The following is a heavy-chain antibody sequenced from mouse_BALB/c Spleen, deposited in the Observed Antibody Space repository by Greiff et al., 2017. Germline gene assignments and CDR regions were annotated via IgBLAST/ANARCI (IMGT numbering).Heavy chain of an antibody. J-gene: IGHJ2*01. V-gene: IGHV3-6*02. CDR2: ISYDGSN. CDR1: GYSITSGYY. D-gene: IGHD2-14*01. Sequence: EVQVVESGPGLVKPSQSLSLTCSVTGYSITSGYYWNWIRQFPGNKLEWMGYISYDGSNNYNPSLKNRISITRDTSKNQFFLKLNSVTTEDTATYYCARDKGTPFDYWGQGTTLTVSS. CDR3: ARDKGTPFDY.